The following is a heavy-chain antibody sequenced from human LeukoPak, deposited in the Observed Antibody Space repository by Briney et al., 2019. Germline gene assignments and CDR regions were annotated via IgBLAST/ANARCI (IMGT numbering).Heavy chain of an antibody. CDR1: GYIFTGYY. D-gene: IGHD1-1*01. J-gene: IGHJ4*02. CDR3: ARGSHWNQLHYFDY. CDR2: INPNSGDT. V-gene: IGHV1-2*02. Sequence: ASVKVSCKASGYIFTGYYMHWVRQAPGQGLEWMGWINPNSGDTNYAQKFQGRVTMTRDTSISTAYMELSRLRSDDTAVYYCARGSHWNQLHYFDYWGQGTLVTVSS.